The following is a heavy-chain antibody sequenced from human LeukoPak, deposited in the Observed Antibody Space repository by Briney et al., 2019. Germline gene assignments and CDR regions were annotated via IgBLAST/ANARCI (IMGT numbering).Heavy chain of an antibody. D-gene: IGHD7-27*01. CDR3: ASDPPWAKDAFHI. CDR2: IKQDGSKT. Sequence: GGSLRLSWAASGFTFSNYWMSWVRQARGKGLEWVANIKQDGSKTYYVDSVKGRFTISRDNAKNSLFLQMNSLRAEDTAVYYCASDPPWAKDAFHIWGQGTTVTVSA. J-gene: IGHJ3*02. CDR1: GFTFSNYW. V-gene: IGHV3-7*01.